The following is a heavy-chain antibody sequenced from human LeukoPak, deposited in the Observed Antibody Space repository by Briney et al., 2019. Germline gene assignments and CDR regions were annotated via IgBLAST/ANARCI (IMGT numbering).Heavy chain of an antibody. CDR1: GFTFSSYL. CDR3: ARDTAPRAAAGVDY. Sequence: GGSLRLSCAASGFTFSSYLMLWVRQAPGKGLVWVSRINSDGSTTIYADSVKGRFTISRDNAKNTLYLQMNSLRAEDTAVYYCARDTAPRAAAGVDYWGQGTLVTVSS. V-gene: IGHV3-74*01. J-gene: IGHJ4*02. D-gene: IGHD6-13*01. CDR2: INSDGSTT.